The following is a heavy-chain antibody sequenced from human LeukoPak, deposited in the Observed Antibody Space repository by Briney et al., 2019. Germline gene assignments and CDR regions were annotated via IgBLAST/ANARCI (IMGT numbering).Heavy chain of an antibody. Sequence: SSYQMNWIRQPPGKGLEWIGSIYYSGSTYYNPSLKSRVTISVGTSKNQFSLKLSSVTAADTAVYYCARIAAAGPYYYYYYYMDAWGKGTTVTVSS. CDR3: ARIAAAGPYYYYYYYMDA. V-gene: IGHV4-39*01. CDR1: SSYQ. CDR2: IYYSGST. J-gene: IGHJ6*03. D-gene: IGHD6-13*01.